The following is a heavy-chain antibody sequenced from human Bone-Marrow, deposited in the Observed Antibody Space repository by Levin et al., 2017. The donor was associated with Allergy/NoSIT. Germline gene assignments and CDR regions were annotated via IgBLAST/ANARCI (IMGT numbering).Heavy chain of an antibody. CDR1: GGSISSGDYY. Sequence: LRLSCTVSGGSISSGDYYWSWIRQPPGKGLEWIGYIYYSGSTYYNPSLKSRVTISVDTSKNQFSLKLSSVTAADTAVYYCARTNIRVVTGYYFDYWGQGTLVTVSS. CDR3: ARTNIRVVTGYYFDY. V-gene: IGHV4-30-4*01. J-gene: IGHJ4*02. D-gene: IGHD3-3*01. CDR2: IYYSGST.